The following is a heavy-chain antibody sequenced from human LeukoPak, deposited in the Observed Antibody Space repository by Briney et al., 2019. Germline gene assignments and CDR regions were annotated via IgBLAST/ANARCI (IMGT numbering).Heavy chain of an antibody. Sequence: GGSLRLSCTVSGFTVSSNSMSWVRQAPGKGLEWVSFIYSGSTHYSDSVKGRFTISRDNSKNTLYLQMNSLRAEDTAVYYCARDRRGYSSGWYVNWFDPWGQGTLVTVSS. CDR1: GFTVSSNS. CDR3: ARDRRGYSSGWYVNWFDP. CDR2: IYSGST. D-gene: IGHD6-19*01. J-gene: IGHJ5*02. V-gene: IGHV3-53*01.